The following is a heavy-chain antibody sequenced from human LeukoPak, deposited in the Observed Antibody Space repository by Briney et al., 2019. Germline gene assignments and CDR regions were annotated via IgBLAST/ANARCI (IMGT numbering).Heavy chain of an antibody. J-gene: IGHJ5*02. V-gene: IGHV4-4*07. D-gene: IGHD3-22*01. CDR2: IYTSGST. CDR3: ARDRPYWYYDSSGLYP. Sequence: SETLSLTCTVSGGSISSYYWSWIRQPAGKGLEWIGRIYTSGSTNYSPSLKSRVTMSVDTSKNQFSLKLSSVTAADTAVYYCARDRPYWYYDSSGLYPWGQGTLVTVSS. CDR1: GGSISSYY.